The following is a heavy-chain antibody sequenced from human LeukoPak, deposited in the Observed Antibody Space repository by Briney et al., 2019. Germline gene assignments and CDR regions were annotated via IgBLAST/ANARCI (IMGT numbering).Heavy chain of an antibody. CDR2: INPSGGST. CDR1: GYTFTSYY. D-gene: IGHD2-15*01. J-gene: IGHJ3*02. V-gene: IGHV1-46*01. Sequence: GASVKVSCKASGYTFTSYYMHWVRQAPGQGLEWMGIINPSGGSTSYAQKFQGRVTMTRDTSTSTVYMELSSLRSEDTAVYYCARTSVVVVAATRDAFDIWGQGTIVTVSS. CDR3: ARTSVVVVAATRDAFDI.